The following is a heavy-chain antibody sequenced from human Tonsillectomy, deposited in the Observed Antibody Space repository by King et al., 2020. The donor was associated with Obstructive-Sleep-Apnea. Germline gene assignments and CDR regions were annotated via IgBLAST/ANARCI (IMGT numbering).Heavy chain of an antibody. Sequence: VQLQESGPGLVKPSGTLSLTCAVSGGSVNSTNWWSWVRQPPGKGLEWIGDIYHGVTTNYNPSLKSRVTISVDGSKSQFSLKLSSATAADTAVYYCARGGGYSYGKHFDYWGQGTLVTVSS. J-gene: IGHJ4*02. V-gene: IGHV4-4*02. CDR2: IYHGVTT. D-gene: IGHD5-18*01. CDR1: GGSVNSTNW. CDR3: ARGGGYSYGKHFDY.